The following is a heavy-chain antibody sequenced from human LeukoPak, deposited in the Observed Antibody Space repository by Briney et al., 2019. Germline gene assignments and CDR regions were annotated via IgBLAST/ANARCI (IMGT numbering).Heavy chain of an antibody. V-gene: IGHV1-2*02. J-gene: IGHJ5*02. Sequence: GASVKVSCKASGYTFTDYYIHWVRPAPGQGLDWVGSINPNSGGTKYAQKFQGRVTMTRDTSIRTAYMELTGLTSDDTAVYYCAREGTTGTTDWFDPWGQGTLVTVSS. CDR1: GYTFTDYY. CDR3: AREGTTGTTDWFDP. CDR2: INPNSGGT. D-gene: IGHD1-1*01.